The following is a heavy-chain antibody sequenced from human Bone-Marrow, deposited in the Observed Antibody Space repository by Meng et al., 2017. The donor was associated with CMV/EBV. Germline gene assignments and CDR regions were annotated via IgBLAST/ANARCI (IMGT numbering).Heavy chain of an antibody. CDR3: ARIAAAGPGGLYFDL. CDR2: ISTSGSTI. CDR1: GFTFSTYE. Sequence: GGSLRLSCVASGFTFSTYEMNWVRQAPGKGLEWVSYISTSGSTIYHADFVKGRFTISRDNAKNSLYLQMNSLRAEDTAVYYCARIAAAGPGGLYFDLWGRGTLVTVSS. D-gene: IGHD6-13*01. V-gene: IGHV3-48*03. J-gene: IGHJ2*01.